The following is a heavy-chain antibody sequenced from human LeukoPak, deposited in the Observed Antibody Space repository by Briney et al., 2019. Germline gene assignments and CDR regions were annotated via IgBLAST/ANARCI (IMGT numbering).Heavy chain of an antibody. J-gene: IGHJ4*02. CDR3: AKVGSGWYYFDY. CDR2: ISGSGGRT. D-gene: IGHD6-19*01. CDR1: GLTFSSYA. Sequence: GGSLRLSCAASGLTFSSYAMSWVRQAPGKGLEWVSGISGSGGRTYYADSVKGRFTISRDNSKNTLYLQMNSLRADDTAVYYCAKVGSGWYYFDYWGQGTLVTVSS. V-gene: IGHV3-23*01.